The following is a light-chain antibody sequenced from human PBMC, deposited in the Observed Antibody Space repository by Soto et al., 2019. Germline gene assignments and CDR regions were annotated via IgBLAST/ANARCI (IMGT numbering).Light chain of an antibody. J-gene: IGKJ1*01. CDR2: CAS. CDR1: QSVSSSY. CDR3: EQYGSSTT. V-gene: IGKV3-20*01. Sequence: IVFTQSPGTLSLSPGERSTLSCRASQSVSSSYLAWYQQKAGQAPRLLSCCASSTATGIPDRFSGSGSGKDLTPIISRLEPEDFAVYYCEQYGSSTTFGQGTKVDNK.